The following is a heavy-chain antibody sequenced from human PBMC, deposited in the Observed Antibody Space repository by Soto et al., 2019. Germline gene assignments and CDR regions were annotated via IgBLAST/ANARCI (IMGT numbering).Heavy chain of an antibody. V-gene: IGHV4-59*01. D-gene: IGHD2-15*01. Sequence: PSETLSLTCTVSGGSISSYYWSWIRQPPGKGLEWIGYIYYSGSTNYNPSLKSRVTISVDTSKNQFSLKLSSVTAVDTAVYYCARGEPCSGGSCYGYYFGYWGQGTLVTVSS. CDR1: GGSISSYY. CDR3: ARGEPCSGGSCYGYYFGY. CDR2: IYYSGST. J-gene: IGHJ4*02.